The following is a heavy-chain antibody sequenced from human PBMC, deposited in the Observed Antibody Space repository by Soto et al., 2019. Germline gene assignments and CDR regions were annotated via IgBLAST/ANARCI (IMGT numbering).Heavy chain of an antibody. CDR1: GFSLSTTGEG. CDR3: AHIRLGDTSPDYNGLDV. J-gene: IGHJ6*02. V-gene: IGHV2-5*01. CDR2: VHWNDDK. D-gene: IGHD3-3*01. Sequence: QITLKEAGPTLVKPTQTLTLTCTFSGFSLSTTGEGVFWIRQPPGKAPEWPALVHWNDDKRYSPSLRPRLTIRKDTSRNQVVLSLTNLDPVDTGTYYCAHIRLGDTSPDYNGLDVWGQGTTVIVSS.